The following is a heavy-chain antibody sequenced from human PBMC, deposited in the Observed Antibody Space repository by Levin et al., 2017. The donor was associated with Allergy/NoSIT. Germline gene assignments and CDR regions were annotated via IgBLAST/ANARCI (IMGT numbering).Heavy chain of an antibody. D-gene: IGHD1-7*01. CDR2: IRTKTNTYAT. Sequence: GGSLRLSCAASGFNFSGSTIHWVRQASGKGLEWVGRIRTKTNTYATAYAASVKGRFTISRDDSKNTASLQMNSLKPEDTALYYCVKDRSSVDNWNYGGPFESWGQGTLVTVSS. J-gene: IGHJ4*02. CDR3: VKDRSSVDNWNYGGPFES. V-gene: IGHV3-73*01. CDR1: GFNFSGST.